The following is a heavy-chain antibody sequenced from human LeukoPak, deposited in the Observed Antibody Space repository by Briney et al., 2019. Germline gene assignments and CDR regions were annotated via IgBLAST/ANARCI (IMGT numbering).Heavy chain of an antibody. CDR3: AKDRVGAILYFDY. J-gene: IGHJ4*02. Sequence: GGSLRLSCAASGFTFSNYWMHWVRQAPGKGLVWVSRINSDGSNTNYADSVKGRFTISRDNAKNTLYLQMNSLRAEDTAIYYCAKDRVGAILYFDYWGQGSLVTVSS. CDR1: GFTFSNYW. CDR2: INSDGSNT. D-gene: IGHD1-26*01. V-gene: IGHV3-74*01.